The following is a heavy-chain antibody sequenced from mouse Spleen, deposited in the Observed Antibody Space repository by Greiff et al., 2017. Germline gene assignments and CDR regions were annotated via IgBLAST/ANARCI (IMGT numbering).Heavy chain of an antibody. Sequence: VQLQQSAAELARPGASVKMSCKASGYTFTSYTMHWVKQRPGQGLEWIGYINPSSGYTEYNQKFKDKTTLTADKSSSTAYMQLSSLTSEDSAVYYCASTVVATDYAMDYWGQGTSVTVSS. CDR2: INPSSGYT. V-gene: IGHV1-4*02. CDR1: GYTFTSYT. J-gene: IGHJ4*01. CDR3: ASTVVATDYAMDY. D-gene: IGHD1-1*01.